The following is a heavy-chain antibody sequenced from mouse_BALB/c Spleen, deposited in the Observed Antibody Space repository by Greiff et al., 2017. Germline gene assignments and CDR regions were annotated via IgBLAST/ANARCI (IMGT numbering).Heavy chain of an antibody. CDR1: GYTFTSYW. V-gene: IGHV1S41*01. D-gene: IGHD1-1*01. Sequence: DLVKPGASVKLSCKASGYTFTSYWINWIKQRPGQGLEWIGRIAPGSGSTYYNEMFKGKATLTVDTSSSTAYIQLSSLSSEDSAVYFCARSSYGSSYAWFAYWGQGTLVTVSA. CDR3: ARSSYGSSYAWFAY. J-gene: IGHJ3*01. CDR2: IAPGSGST.